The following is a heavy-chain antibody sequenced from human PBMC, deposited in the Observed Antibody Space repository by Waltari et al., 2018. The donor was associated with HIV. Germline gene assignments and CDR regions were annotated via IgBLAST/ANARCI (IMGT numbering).Heavy chain of an antibody. D-gene: IGHD4-17*01. CDR1: GFSFNKFA. CDR2: ISGSGGNK. V-gene: IGHV3-23*01. CDR3: AKTVPTVTSIFEGFDV. J-gene: IGHJ3*01. Sequence: QLLESGGGLVKPGGSLRLSWLASGFSFNKFAMHWVRQAPGEGLEWLSIISGSGGNKYYADSVKGRISISRENSQNTVYLQINSLRVDDTATYYCAKTVPTVTSIFEGFDVWGQGAMVIVSS.